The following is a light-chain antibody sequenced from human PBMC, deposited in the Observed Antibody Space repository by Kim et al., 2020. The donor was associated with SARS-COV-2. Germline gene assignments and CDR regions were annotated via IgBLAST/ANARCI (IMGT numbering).Light chain of an antibody. J-gene: IGKJ5*01. CDR3: QQYGASLPIT. Sequence: EIVLTQSPGTLSLSPEERATLSCRASQSFSSSYLVWYQQRPGQAPRLLIYGASSRATDIPDRFSGSGSGTDFTLTISRLEPEDFAVYYCQQYGASLPITFGQGTRLEIK. CDR1: QSFSSSY. V-gene: IGKV3-20*01. CDR2: GAS.